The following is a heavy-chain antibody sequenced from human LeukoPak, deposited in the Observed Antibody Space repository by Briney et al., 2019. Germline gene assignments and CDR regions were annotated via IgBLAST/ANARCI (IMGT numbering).Heavy chain of an antibody. J-gene: IGHJ6*03. Sequence: EASVTVSFTASGYTFTVHYMHWVRQAPGQGLEWMGWINPNSGGTNYAQKFQGRVTMTRDTSISTAYMELSRLRSDDTAVYYCARRWSSGYYYYMDVWGKGTTVTVSS. CDR2: INPNSGGT. V-gene: IGHV1-2*02. CDR3: ARRWSSGYYYYMDV. CDR1: GYTFTVHY. D-gene: IGHD2-15*01.